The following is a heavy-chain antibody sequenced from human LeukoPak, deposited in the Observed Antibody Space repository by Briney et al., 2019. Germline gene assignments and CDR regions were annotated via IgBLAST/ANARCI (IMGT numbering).Heavy chain of an antibody. CDR2: ISYDGSNK. CDR3: AKTGYYYGSGRDYFDY. Sequence: GRSLRLSCAASGFTFSSYGMHWVRQAPGKGLEWVAVISYDGSNKYYADSVKGRFTISRDNSKNTLYLQMNSLRVEDTAVYYCAKTGYYYGSGRDYFDYWGQGTLVTVSS. D-gene: IGHD3-10*01. CDR1: GFTFSSYG. V-gene: IGHV3-30*18. J-gene: IGHJ4*02.